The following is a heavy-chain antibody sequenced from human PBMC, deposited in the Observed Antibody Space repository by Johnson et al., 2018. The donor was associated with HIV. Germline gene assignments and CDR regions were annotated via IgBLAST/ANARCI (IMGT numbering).Heavy chain of an antibody. D-gene: IGHD6-13*01. CDR1: GFTFSSYA. CDR3: ARAESGYSSSWVDAFDI. Sequence: QMMLVESGGGLVQPGGSLRVSCAASGFTFSSYAMYWVRQAPGKGLEWVAVISYDGSNKYYADSVKGRFTISRDNSKNTLYLQMNSLRAEDTAVYYCARAESGYSSSWVDAFDIWGQGTMVTVSS. CDR2: ISYDGSNK. V-gene: IGHV3-30-3*01. J-gene: IGHJ3*02.